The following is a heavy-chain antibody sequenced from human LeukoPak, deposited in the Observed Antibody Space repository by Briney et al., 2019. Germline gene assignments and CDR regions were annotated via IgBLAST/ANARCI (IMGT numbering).Heavy chain of an antibody. J-gene: IGHJ4*02. CDR3: SRHEALPGDY. Sequence: GGSLRLSCAASGFTFSGSTVHWVRHASGKGLDWVGHIRTKANNYATAYAASVKGRFTISRDDSKNTAYLQMNSLKIEDTAVYYCSRHEALPGDYWGQGTLVTVSS. CDR1: GFTFSGST. V-gene: IGHV3-73*01. D-gene: IGHD2-21*02. CDR2: IRTKANNYAT.